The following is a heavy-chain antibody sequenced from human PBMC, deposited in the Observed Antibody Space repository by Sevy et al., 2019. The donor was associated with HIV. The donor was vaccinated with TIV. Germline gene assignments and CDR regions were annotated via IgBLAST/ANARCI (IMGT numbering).Heavy chain of an antibody. V-gene: IGHV3-53*01. D-gene: IGHD3-3*01. CDR3: ARGKHISDYYGSFDY. Sequence: GGSLRLSCAASGLIVSSNFMSWVRQAPGKGLEWVSVLYLGGITYYADSVKGRFTISRDDSKNTLYLQMNSLRAEDTAVYFCARGKHISDYYGSFDYWGQGTLVTVSS. J-gene: IGHJ4*02. CDR1: GLIVSSNF. CDR2: LYLGGIT.